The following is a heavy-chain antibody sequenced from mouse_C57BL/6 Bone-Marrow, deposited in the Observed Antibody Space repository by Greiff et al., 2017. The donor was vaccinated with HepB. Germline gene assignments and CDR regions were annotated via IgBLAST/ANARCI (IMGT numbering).Heavy chain of an antibody. CDR2: ISSGSSTI. Sequence: EVKVVESGGGLVKPGGSLKLSCAASGFTFSDYGMHWVRRAPEKGLEWVAYISSGSSTIYYADTVKGRFTISRDNAKNTLFLQMTSLRSEDTAMYYCARGPYGSSYWYFDVWGTGTTVTVSS. J-gene: IGHJ1*03. CDR1: GFTFSDYG. D-gene: IGHD1-1*01. CDR3: ARGPYGSSYWYFDV. V-gene: IGHV5-17*01.